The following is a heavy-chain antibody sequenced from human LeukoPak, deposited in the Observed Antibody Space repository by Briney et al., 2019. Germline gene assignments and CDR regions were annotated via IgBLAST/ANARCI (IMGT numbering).Heavy chain of an antibody. CDR3: ARCRSGGSCYYTY. CDR2: ISSSGSTI. D-gene: IGHD2-15*01. CDR1: GFTFSSYA. V-gene: IGHV3-21*04. Sequence: GGSLRLSCAASGFTFSSYAMSWVRQAPGKGLEWVSAISSSGSTIYYADSVKGRFTISRDNAKNSLYLQMNSLRAEDTAVYYCARCRSGGSCYYTYWGQGTLVTVSS. J-gene: IGHJ4*02.